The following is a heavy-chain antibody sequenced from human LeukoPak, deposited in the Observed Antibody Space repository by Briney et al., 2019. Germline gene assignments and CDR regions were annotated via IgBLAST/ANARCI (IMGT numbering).Heavy chain of an antibody. CDR2: ISSCGSTI. CDR3: AKDYYDSSGHTDYYFDY. J-gene: IGHJ4*02. CDR1: GFTFSSYE. V-gene: IGHV3-48*03. D-gene: IGHD3-22*01. Sequence: GGSLRLSCAASGFTFSSYEMNWVRQAPGKGLEWVSYISSCGSTIYYADSVKGRFTISRDNAKNSLYLQMNSLRAEDTAVYYCAKDYYDSSGHTDYYFDYWGQGTLVTVSS.